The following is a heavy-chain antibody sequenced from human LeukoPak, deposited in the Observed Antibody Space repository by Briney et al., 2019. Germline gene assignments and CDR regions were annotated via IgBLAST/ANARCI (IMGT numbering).Heavy chain of an antibody. CDR1: GFTFSDYW. CDR3: ARGDWAPFDY. CDR2: IDQDGSSE. D-gene: IGHD2-21*02. Sequence: GGSLRLSCAASGFTFSDYWMNWVRQAPGKGLEWVANIDQDGSSEYYVGSVQGRFTISRDNAKNSLYLQMNSLRAEDTAVYYCARGDWAPFDYWGQGSLLTVSS. J-gene: IGHJ4*02. V-gene: IGHV3-7*01.